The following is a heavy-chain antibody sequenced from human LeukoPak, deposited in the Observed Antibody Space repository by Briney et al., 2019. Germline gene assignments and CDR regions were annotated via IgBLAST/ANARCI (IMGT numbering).Heavy chain of an antibody. Sequence: TSQTLSLTCTVSGGSISSGGYYWSWIRQPPGKGLEWIGYIYHSGSTYYNPSLKSRVTISVDRSKNQFSLKLSSVTAADTAVYYCARIVRGVIPDYWGQGTLVTVSS. J-gene: IGHJ4*02. CDR1: GGSISSGGYY. V-gene: IGHV4-30-2*01. D-gene: IGHD3-10*01. CDR2: IYHSGST. CDR3: ARIVRGVIPDY.